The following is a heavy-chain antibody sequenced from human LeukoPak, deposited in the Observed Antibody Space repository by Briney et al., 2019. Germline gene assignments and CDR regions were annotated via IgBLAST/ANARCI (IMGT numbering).Heavy chain of an antibody. CDR2: INHSGST. Sequence: SETLSLTCAVYGGSFSGYYWSWIRQPPGKGLEWIGEINHSGSTNYNPSLKSRVTISVDTSKNQFSLKLSSVTAADTAVYYCARGFSWELLQWFDPWGQGTLVTVSS. V-gene: IGHV4-34*01. CDR1: GGSFSGYY. J-gene: IGHJ5*02. D-gene: IGHD1-26*01. CDR3: ARGFSWELLQWFDP.